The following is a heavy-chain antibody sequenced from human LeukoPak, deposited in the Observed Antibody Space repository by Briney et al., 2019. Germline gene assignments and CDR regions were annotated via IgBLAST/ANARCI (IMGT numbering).Heavy chain of an antibody. D-gene: IGHD3-10*02. Sequence: PSETLSLTCAISGHSTTRGYYWAWFQQSPGKGLEWIATFFQSDRSFYNVSLESRVTMSLDTSKSQFSLNLTSVTAADTAVYYCARVLSVPYLLDSWGRGTQVTVSS. J-gene: IGHJ4*02. V-gene: IGHV4-38-2*01. CDR1: GHSTTRGYY. CDR2: FFQSDRS. CDR3: ARVLSVPYLLDS.